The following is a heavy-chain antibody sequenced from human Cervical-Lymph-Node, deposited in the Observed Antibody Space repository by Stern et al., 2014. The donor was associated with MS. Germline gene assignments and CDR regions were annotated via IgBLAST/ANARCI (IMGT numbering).Heavy chain of an antibody. D-gene: IGHD3-16*01. J-gene: IGHJ4*02. Sequence: VQLVESGGGVVQPGKSLRLPWVAPGFTFSGYGMHWVRQAPGKGLEWVAFIWSDGSNPSYAGSVQGRFTIARDNLQNTLHLHMNNVTAADTARYYCARGRNVGVNYYFDYWGQGSLVTVSS. CDR3: ARGRNVGVNYYFDY. V-gene: IGHV3-33*01. CDR2: IWSDGSNP. CDR1: GFTFSGYG.